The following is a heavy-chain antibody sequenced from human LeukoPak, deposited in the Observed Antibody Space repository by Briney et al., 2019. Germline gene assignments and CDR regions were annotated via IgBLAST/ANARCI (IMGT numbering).Heavy chain of an antibody. V-gene: IGHV3-9*01. Sequence: GGSLRLSCAASGFTFDDYAMHWVRQAPGKGLEWVSGISWYSGSIGYADSVKGRFTISRDNAKNSLYLQMNSLRAEDTALYYCAKEGVAFDWLADAFDIWGQGTMVTVSS. CDR1: GFTFDDYA. D-gene: IGHD3-9*01. J-gene: IGHJ3*02. CDR3: AKEGVAFDWLADAFDI. CDR2: ISWYSGSI.